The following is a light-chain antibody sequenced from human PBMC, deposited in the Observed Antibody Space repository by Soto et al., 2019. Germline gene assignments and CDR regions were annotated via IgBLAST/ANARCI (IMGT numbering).Light chain of an antibody. CDR1: QSVSTN. CDR3: QQYNNWPRT. J-gene: IGKJ2*01. CDR2: DAS. Sequence: EVVMTQSPATLSVSPGKRASVSCRAIQSVSTNLAWYQQKPGQAPRLLIYDASTRATGIPARFSGSGSGTEFTLTITSLPSEDFAVYYCQQYNNWPRTFGQGTELQIK. V-gene: IGKV3D-15*01.